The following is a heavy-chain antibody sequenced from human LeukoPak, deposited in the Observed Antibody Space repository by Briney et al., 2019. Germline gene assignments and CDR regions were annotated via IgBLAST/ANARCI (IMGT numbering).Heavy chain of an antibody. V-gene: IGHV4-34*01. CDR2: INRGGST. CDR3: ARRRAFDI. CDR1: GGSFSGYF. J-gene: IGHJ3*02. Sequence: SETLSLTCAVCGGSFSGYFWSWIRQPPGKGLEWIGEINRGGSTNYNPSLKSRVTISVDTSKNQFSLKLSSVTAADTAVYYCARRRAFDIWGQGTMVTVSS.